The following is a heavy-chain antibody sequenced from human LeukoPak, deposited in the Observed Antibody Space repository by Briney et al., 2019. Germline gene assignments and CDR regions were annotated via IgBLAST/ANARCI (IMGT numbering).Heavy chain of an antibody. CDR2: MNPNSGNT. Sequence: ASVKVSCKASGYTFTSYDINWVRLATGQGLEWMGWMNPNSGNTGYAQKFQGRVTMTRNISISTAYMELSSLRSEDTAVYYCARGPQGIWSGHSYYYYYGMDVWGQGTTVTVSS. D-gene: IGHD3-3*01. V-gene: IGHV1-8*01. CDR3: ARGPQGIWSGHSYYYYYGMDV. CDR1: GYTFTSYD. J-gene: IGHJ6*02.